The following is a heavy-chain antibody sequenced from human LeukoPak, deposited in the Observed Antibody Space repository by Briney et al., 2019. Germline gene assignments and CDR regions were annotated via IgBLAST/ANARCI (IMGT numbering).Heavy chain of an antibody. CDR1: GYSFTDYY. CDR2: IKPNSGDT. Sequence: ASVKVSCKASGYSFTDYYIHWVRQAPGQGLEWMGWIKPNSGDTNYVEKFQGRATMTRDTSISTAYMELSRLRSDDTAVYYCATFDQDWGTFHYWGQGTLVTVSS. D-gene: IGHD7-27*01. J-gene: IGHJ4*02. V-gene: IGHV1-2*02. CDR3: ATFDQDWGTFHY.